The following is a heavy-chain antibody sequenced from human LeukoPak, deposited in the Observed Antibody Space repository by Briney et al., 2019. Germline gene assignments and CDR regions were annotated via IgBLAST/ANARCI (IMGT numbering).Heavy chain of an antibody. CDR3: TGSISGNDYYFFSY. J-gene: IGHJ4*02. CDR1: AFTFNSYV. D-gene: IGHD3-22*01. V-gene: IGHV3-23*01. Sequence: PGGSLRLSCAASAFTFNSYVVSWVRQTPGQGLEWVSTISGSGGSTNYADSVKGRFTISRDNSKNTLYLQMNSLRAEDTAVYYCTGSISGNDYYFFSYWGQGTLVTVSS. CDR2: ISGSGGST.